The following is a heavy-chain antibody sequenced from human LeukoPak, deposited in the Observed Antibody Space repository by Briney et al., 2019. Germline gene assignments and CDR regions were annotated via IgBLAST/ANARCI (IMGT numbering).Heavy chain of an antibody. Sequence: GASVKVSCKASGGTFSSYAISWVRQAPGQGLEWMGRIIPILGIANYAQKFQGRVTITADKSTSTAYMELSSLRSEDTAVYYCAIPNDYGDYVGSYWGQGTLVTVSS. J-gene: IGHJ4*02. CDR2: IIPILGIA. V-gene: IGHV1-69*04. CDR1: GGTFSSYA. CDR3: AIPNDYGDYVGSY. D-gene: IGHD4-17*01.